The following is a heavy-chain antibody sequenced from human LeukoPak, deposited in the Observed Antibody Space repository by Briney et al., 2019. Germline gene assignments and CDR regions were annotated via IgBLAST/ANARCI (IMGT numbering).Heavy chain of an antibody. CDR3: ARLYSSSSGLRASDY. CDR2: ISSSGGST. Sequence: PGGSLRLSCSVSGLTFTSNTMHWVRQAPGKGLEYVSAISSSGGSTYYADTVKGRFTISRDDAKNSLYLHMNSLRVEDTAVYYCARLYSSSSGLRASDYWGQGTLVTVSS. J-gene: IGHJ4*02. V-gene: IGHV3-64*04. D-gene: IGHD6-6*01. CDR1: GLTFTSNT.